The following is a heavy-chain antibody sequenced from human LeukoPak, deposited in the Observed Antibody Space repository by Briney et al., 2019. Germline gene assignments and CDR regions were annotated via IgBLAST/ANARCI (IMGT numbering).Heavy chain of an antibody. D-gene: IGHD1-20*01. CDR2: IYNRGRT. Sequence: KPSETLSPTCTVSGGSISSYYWGWIRQPPGKGLEWIGYIYNRGRTNYNPSLKSRVTISVDTSKNQFSLKLSSVAAADTAVDYCARALRARITGRTASVYGMDVWGQGATVTVSS. CDR3: ARALRARITGRTASVYGMDV. J-gene: IGHJ6*02. V-gene: IGHV4-59*01. CDR1: GGSISSYY.